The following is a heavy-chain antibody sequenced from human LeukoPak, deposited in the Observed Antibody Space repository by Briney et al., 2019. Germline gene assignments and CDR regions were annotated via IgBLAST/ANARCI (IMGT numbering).Heavy chain of an antibody. J-gene: IGHJ5*02. CDR1: GGSISSRSYC. V-gene: IGHV4-39*07. CDR3: ARDRLVYHP. D-gene: IGHD2-21*01. CDR2: ICYSGST. Sequence: SETLSLTCTVSGGSISSRSYCWAWIRQPPGKGLEWIGSICYSGSTYYNPSLKSRVTISVDTSKNQFSLKLNSVTPADTAVYYCARDRLVYHPWGQGTLVTVSS.